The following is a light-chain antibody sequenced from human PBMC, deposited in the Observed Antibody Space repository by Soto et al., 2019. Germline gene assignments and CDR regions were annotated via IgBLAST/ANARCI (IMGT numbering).Light chain of an antibody. CDR2: GNT. Sequence: QSVLTQPPSVSGAPGQRVTISCTGSSSNIGAGHDVHWYQQLPGTAPKLLMYGNTNRPSGVPDRFSGSKSGTSASLAITGLRPEDEADYYCQSYDSSLSGVVFGGGTKLTVL. V-gene: IGLV1-40*01. CDR3: QSYDSSLSGVV. CDR1: SSNIGAGHD. J-gene: IGLJ2*01.